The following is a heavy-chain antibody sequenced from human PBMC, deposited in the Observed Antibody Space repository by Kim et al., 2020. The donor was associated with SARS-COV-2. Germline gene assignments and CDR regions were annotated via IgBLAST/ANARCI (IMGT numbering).Heavy chain of an antibody. CDR2: IYYSGST. CDR3: ARADDSSGSIFDY. V-gene: IGHV4-31*03. Sequence: SETLSLTCTVSGGSISSGGYYWSWIRQHPGKGLEWIGYIYYSGSTYYNPSLKSRVTISVDTSKNQFSLKLSSVTAADTAVYYCARADDSSGSIFDYWGQGTLVTVSS. CDR1: GGSISSGGYY. J-gene: IGHJ4*02. D-gene: IGHD3-22*01.